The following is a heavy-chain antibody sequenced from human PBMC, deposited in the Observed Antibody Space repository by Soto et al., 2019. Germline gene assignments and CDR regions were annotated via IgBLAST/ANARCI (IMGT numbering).Heavy chain of an antibody. CDR3: ARGLQFDY. V-gene: IGHV4-34*01. D-gene: IGHD4-4*01. CDR1: GGSFSGYY. Sequence: SETLSLTCAVYGGSFSGYYWSWIRQPPGKGLEWIGEINHSGSTNYNPSLKSRVTISVDTSKNQFSLKLSSVTAADTAVYYCARGLQFDYWGQGTLVTVSS. J-gene: IGHJ4*02. CDR2: INHSGST.